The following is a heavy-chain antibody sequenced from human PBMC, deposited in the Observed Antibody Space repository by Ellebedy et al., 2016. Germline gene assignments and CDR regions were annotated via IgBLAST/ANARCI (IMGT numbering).Heavy chain of an antibody. V-gene: IGHV4-39*07. CDR1: GGSISSSSYY. CDR2: IYYSGST. J-gene: IGHJ4*02. Sequence: GSLRLSCTVSGGSISSSSYYWGWIRQPPGKGLEWIGSIYYSGSTYYNPSLKSRVTISVDTSKNQFSLKLSSVTAADTAGYYCARARPWGVVVVITSFDYWGQGTLVTVSS. D-gene: IGHD3-22*01. CDR3: ARARPWGVVVVITSFDY.